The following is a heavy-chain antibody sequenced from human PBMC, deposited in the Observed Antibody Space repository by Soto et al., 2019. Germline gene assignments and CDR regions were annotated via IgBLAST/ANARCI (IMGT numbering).Heavy chain of an antibody. D-gene: IGHD2-21*01. CDR2: IYYTGIT. J-gene: IGHJ5*02. Sequence: SETLSLTCTASGGSVSGVAYFWSWIRQSPGKGLEWIGYIYYTGITHLNPSLKSRLTMAVDTSKNEFSLKLTSVSAADTAVYFCAREERKGIISWFDPWGQGTPVTVSS. V-gene: IGHV4-30-4*01. CDR1: GGSVSGVAYF. CDR3: AREERKGIISWFDP.